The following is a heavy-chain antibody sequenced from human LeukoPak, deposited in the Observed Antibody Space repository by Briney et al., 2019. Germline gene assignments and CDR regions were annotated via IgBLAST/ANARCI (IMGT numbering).Heavy chain of an antibody. Sequence: PSETLSLTCTVSGGPISSYYWSWIRQPPGKGLEWIGEINHSGSTNYNPSLKSQVTISVDTSKNQFSLKLSSVTAADTAVYYCARYCSSTSCYSYFDYWGQGTLVTVSS. V-gene: IGHV4-34*01. CDR3: ARYCSSTSCYSYFDY. CDR2: INHSGST. D-gene: IGHD2-2*02. J-gene: IGHJ4*02. CDR1: GGPISSYY.